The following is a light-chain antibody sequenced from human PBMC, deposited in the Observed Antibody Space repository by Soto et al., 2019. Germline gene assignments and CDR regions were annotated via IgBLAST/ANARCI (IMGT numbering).Light chain of an antibody. Sequence: EVVLTQSPATLSLSPGERATLSCRASQTLANYLAWYQQRPGQAPRLLIYDASNRATGIPARFSGSGSGTDFALTISSLEPEDFAVYYCQQRSNWPFTFGQGTRLEI. CDR1: QTLANY. CDR3: QQRSNWPFT. J-gene: IGKJ5*01. V-gene: IGKV3-11*01. CDR2: DAS.